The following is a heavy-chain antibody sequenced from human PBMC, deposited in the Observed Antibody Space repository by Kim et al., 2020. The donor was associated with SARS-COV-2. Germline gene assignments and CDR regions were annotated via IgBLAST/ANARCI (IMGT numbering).Heavy chain of an antibody. V-gene: IGHV3-49*03. CDR3: TRGPDCTSTSCYF. D-gene: IGHD2-2*01. J-gene: IGHJ4*02. Sequence: GGSLRLSCTTSGFTFGDYPMSWFRQAPGKGLEWVGFIRGKPYRGTTEYAASVKVRFTISRDDSKSIAYLQMNSLKTEDSAVYYCTRGPDCTSTSCYFWGQGTLVTVSS. CDR1: GFTFGDYP. CDR2: IRGKPYRGTT.